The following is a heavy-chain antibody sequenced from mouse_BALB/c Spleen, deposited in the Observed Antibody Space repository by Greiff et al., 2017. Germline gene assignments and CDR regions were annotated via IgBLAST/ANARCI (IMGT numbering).Heavy chain of an antibody. Sequence: EVKLLESGGGLVKPGGSLKLSCAASGFTFSSYAMSWVRQTPEQRLEWVASISSGGSTYYPDSVKGRFTISRDNARNILYLQMSSLSSEDTAMDYCARGGDGYGYAMDYWGQGTSVTVSS. CDR1: GFTFSSYA. CDR2: ISSGGST. J-gene: IGHJ4*01. V-gene: IGHV5-6-5*01. CDR3: ARGGDGYGYAMDY. D-gene: IGHD2-3*01.